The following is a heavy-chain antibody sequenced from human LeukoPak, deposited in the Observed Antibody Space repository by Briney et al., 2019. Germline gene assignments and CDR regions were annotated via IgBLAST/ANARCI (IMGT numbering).Heavy chain of an antibody. CDR2: IYPGDSDT. Sequence: GESLKISCKGSGYSFTSYWIGRVRQMPGKGLGWMGIIYPGDSDTRYSPSFQGQVTISADKSISTAYLQWSSLKASDTAMYYCARHAPETLTGSPSFDYWGQGTLVTVSS. CDR1: GYSFTSYW. V-gene: IGHV5-51*01. D-gene: IGHD3-9*01. CDR3: ARHAPETLTGSPSFDY. J-gene: IGHJ4*02.